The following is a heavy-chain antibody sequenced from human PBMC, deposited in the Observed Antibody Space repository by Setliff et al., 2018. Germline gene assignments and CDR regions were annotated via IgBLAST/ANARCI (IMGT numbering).Heavy chain of an antibody. CDR1: GGSISSGGYY. D-gene: IGHD3-3*01. CDR3: ARGPRRDYDFWRGTGGAFDI. V-gene: IGHV4-31*03. J-gene: IGHJ3*02. CDR2: IYYSGST. Sequence: SETLSLTCTVSGGSISSGGYYWSWIRQHPGKGLEWIGYIYYSGSTYYNPSLKSRVTISVDTSKNQFSLKLSSVTAADTAVYYCARGPRRDYDFWRGTGGAFDIWGQGTMVTVSS.